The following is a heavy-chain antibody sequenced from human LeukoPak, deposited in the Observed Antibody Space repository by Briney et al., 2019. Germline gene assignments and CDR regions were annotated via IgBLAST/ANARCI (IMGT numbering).Heavy chain of an antibody. D-gene: IGHD3-3*01. V-gene: IGHV7-4-1*02. J-gene: IGHJ5*02. CDR3: ARDGTNYDYLNWFDP. CDR2: INTNTGNP. CDR1: GYTFTSYG. Sequence: ASVTVSCKASGYTFTSYGISWVRQAPGQGLEWMGWINTNTGNPTYAQGFTGRFVFSLDTSVSTAYLQISSLKAEDTAVYYCARDGTNYDYLNWFDPWGQGTLVTVSS.